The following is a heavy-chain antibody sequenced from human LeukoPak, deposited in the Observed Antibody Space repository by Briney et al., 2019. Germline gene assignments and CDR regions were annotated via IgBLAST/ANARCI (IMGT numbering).Heavy chain of an antibody. CDR3: ARGDGGSGYYDYFDY. V-gene: IGHV5-51*01. CDR1: GYSFTSYW. J-gene: IGHJ4*02. Sequence: GESLKISCKGSGYSFTSYWIGWVRQMPGKGLEWMGTIYPGDSDTRYSPSFQGQVTISADKSISTAYLQWSSLKASDTAMYYCARGDGGSGYYDYFDYWGQGTLVTVSS. CDR2: IYPGDSDT. D-gene: IGHD3-22*01.